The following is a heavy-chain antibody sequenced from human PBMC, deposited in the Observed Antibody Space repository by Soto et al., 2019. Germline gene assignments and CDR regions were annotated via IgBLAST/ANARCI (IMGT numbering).Heavy chain of an antibody. V-gene: IGHV3-23*01. Sequence: EVRLLESGGGSVQPGGSLRLSCAGSGFTFGAYTMAWVRQAPGKGLEWVSGIKGNGDDTYYADSVKGRFTISRVISRNILYLQMSSLRSDDTATYFCAKTGPVTARIRFDSWGQGALVTVSS. CDR1: GFTFGAYT. CDR2: IKGNGDDT. D-gene: IGHD2-21*02. CDR3: AKTGPVTARIRFDS. J-gene: IGHJ4*02.